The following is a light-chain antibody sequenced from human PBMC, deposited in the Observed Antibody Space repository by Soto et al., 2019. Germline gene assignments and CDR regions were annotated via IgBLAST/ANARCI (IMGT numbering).Light chain of an antibody. CDR1: QSVSNN. CDR2: GAS. J-gene: IGKJ1*01. CDR3: QQYNNWPPWT. Sequence: EIALTQSPGTLSLSPVERATLSRRAIQSVSNNYLAWYQQKPGQAPRLLIYGASNRATGIPARFSGSGSGTEFTLTISSLQSEDFAVYYCQQYNNWPPWTFGQGTKVDI. V-gene: IGKV3D-15*01.